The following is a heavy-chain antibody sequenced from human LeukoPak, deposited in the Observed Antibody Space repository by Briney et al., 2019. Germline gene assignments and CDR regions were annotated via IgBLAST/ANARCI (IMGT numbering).Heavy chain of an antibody. D-gene: IGHD6-19*01. Sequence: SETLSLTCTVSDDSISTPFYYWGWIRQPPGKGLEWIGSIYNSVSTFYTPSLKSRVTISIDTSRNHFSLRFTSVNVADTAVYYCARNSSSGWFDFWGQGILVTVSS. CDR1: DDSISTPFYY. J-gene: IGHJ4*02. V-gene: IGHV4-39*02. CDR3: ARNSSSGWFDF. CDR2: IYNSVST.